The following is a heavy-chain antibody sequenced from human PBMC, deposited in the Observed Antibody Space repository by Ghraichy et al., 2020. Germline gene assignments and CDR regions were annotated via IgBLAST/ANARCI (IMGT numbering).Heavy chain of an antibody. CDR2: IYYSGST. J-gene: IGHJ4*02. D-gene: IGHD2-8*01. V-gene: IGHV4-59*01. Sequence: SETLSLTCTVSGGSISSYYWSWIRQPPGKGLEWIGYIYYSGSTNYNPSLKSRVTISVDTSKNQFSLKLSSVTAADTAVYYCARGGYAIPVKYDYWGQGTLVTVSS. CDR1: GGSISSYY. CDR3: ARGGYAIPVKYDY.